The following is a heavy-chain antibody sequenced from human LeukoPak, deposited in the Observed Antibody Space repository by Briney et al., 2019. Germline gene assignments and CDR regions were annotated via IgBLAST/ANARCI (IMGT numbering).Heavy chain of an antibody. J-gene: IGHJ4*02. V-gene: IGHV4-59*01. CDR1: GGSISSYY. D-gene: IGHD3-22*01. Sequence: SETLSLTCTVSGGSISSYYWSWIRQPPGKGLEWIGYIYYSGSTNYNPSLKSRVTISVDTSKNQFSLKLSSVTAADTAVYYCARATTYYYDSSGYYLFFDYWGQGTLVTVSS. CDR2: IYYSGST. CDR3: ARATTYYYDSSGYYLFFDY.